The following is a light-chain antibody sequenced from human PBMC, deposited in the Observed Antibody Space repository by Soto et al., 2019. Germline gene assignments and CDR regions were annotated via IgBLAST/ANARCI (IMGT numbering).Light chain of an antibody. CDR2: EVS. CDR1: SSDVGGYHY. CDR3: SSYTSSSTYV. Sequence: QSALTQPPSASGSPGQSVTISCTGTSSDVGGYHYVSWYQQHPGKAPKLMIYEVSKRPSGVPDRFSGSKSGNTASLTISGLQAEDEADYYCSSYTSSSTYVFGTGTKVTVL. J-gene: IGLJ1*01. V-gene: IGLV2-8*01.